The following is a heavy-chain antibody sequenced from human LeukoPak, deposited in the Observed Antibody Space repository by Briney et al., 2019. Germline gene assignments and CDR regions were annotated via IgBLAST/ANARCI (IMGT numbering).Heavy chain of an antibody. J-gene: IGHJ6*02. CDR1: GFTFSSYG. CDR3: ARDGHVDTAMASEYYYYGMDV. V-gene: IGHV3-30*03. Sequence: QPGGSLRLSCAASGFTFSSYGMHWVRQAPGKGLEWVAVISYDGSNKYYADSVKGRFTISRDNSKNTLYLQMNSLRAEDTAVYYCARDGHVDTAMASEYYYYGMDVWGQGTTVTVSS. D-gene: IGHD5-18*01. CDR2: ISYDGSNK.